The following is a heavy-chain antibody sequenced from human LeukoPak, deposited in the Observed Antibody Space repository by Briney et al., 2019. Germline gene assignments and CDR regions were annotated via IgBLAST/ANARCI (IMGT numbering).Heavy chain of an antibody. V-gene: IGHV4-31*03. CDR2: IYYSGST. CDR3: ARHWTGTKSFDY. Sequence: SETLSLTCTVSGGSISSGGYYWSWIRQHPGKGLEWIGYIYYSGSTYYNPSLKSRVTISVDTSKNQFSLKLSSVTAADTAVYYCARHWTGTKSFDYWGQGTLVTVSS. CDR1: GGSISSGGYY. J-gene: IGHJ4*02. D-gene: IGHD1-14*01.